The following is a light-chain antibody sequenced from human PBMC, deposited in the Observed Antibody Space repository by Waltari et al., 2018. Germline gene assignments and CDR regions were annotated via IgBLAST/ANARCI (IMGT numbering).Light chain of an antibody. CDR2: GGS. CDR3: VQAIAFPLT. V-gene: IGKV2-40*01. Sequence: DIVMTQTPLSLPITPGEPASISCRSSQSLLHTNGNTYLHWYLQKPGQSPQLLIYGGSNRASGVPDRFSGSVSGTDFTLKISKVDAEDVGVYYCVQAIAFPLTFGGGTKVEIK. CDR1: QSLLHTNGNTY. J-gene: IGKJ4*01.